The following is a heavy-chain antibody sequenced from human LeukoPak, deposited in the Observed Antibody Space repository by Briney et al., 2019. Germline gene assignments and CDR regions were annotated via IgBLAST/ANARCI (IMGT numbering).Heavy chain of an antibody. J-gene: IGHJ4*02. V-gene: IGHV1-8*03. CDR1: GYTFTSYD. CDR3: ARGTRGYCSGGSCFSY. CDR2: MNPNSGNT. Sequence: ASVKVSCKASGYTFTSYDINWVRQATGQGLEWMGWMNPNSGNTGYEQKFQGRVTITRNTSISTAYMELSSLRSEHTAVYYWARGTRGYCSGGSCFSYWGQGTLVTVSS. D-gene: IGHD2-15*01.